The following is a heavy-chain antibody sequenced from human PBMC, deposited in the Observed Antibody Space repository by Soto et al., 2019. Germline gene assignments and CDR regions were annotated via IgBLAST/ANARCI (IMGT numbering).Heavy chain of an antibody. CDR3: AREICSGYYSYGMDV. D-gene: IGHD3-3*01. J-gene: IGHJ6*02. V-gene: IGHV4-59*01. CDR1: GGSISSYY. CDR2: IYYSGST. Sequence: QVQLQESGPGLVKPSETLALTCTVSGGSISSYYWSWIRQPPGKGLEWIGYIYYSGSTKYNPALRSRVTISVDTSKNQFSLKLSAVTAADTAVYDCAREICSGYYSYGMDVWGQGTTVTVSS.